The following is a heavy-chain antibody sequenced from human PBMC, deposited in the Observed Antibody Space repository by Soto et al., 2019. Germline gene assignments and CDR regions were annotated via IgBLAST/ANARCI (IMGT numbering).Heavy chain of an antibody. CDR1: GFTFSIYA. Sequence: PGGSLRLSCAASGFTFSIYAMTWVRQAPGKGLEWVSSISGSGGSTYYADSVKGRFTISRDNSKNTLYLQMNSLRAEDTAVYYCATRHDYGDYVWFYWGQGTLVTVS. D-gene: IGHD4-17*01. CDR2: ISGSGGST. V-gene: IGHV3-23*01. CDR3: ATRHDYGDYVWFY. J-gene: IGHJ4*02.